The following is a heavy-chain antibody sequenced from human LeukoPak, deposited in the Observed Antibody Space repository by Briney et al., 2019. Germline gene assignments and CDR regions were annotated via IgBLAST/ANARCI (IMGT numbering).Heavy chain of an antibody. Sequence: SETLSLTCTVSGGSISSSSYYWGWIRQPPGKGLEWIGCIYYSGSTYYNPSLKSRVTTSVDTSKNRFSLKLTSVTAADTAVYYCARELHSGSYYFDYWGQGTLVTVSS. CDR3: ARELHSGSYYFDY. J-gene: IGHJ4*02. D-gene: IGHD1-26*01. CDR1: GGSISSSSYY. CDR2: IYYSGST. V-gene: IGHV4-39*07.